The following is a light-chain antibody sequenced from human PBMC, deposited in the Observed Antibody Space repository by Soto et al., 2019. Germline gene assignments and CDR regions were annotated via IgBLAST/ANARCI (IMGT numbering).Light chain of an antibody. V-gene: IGLV2-8*01. CDR2: EVT. CDR1: SGDIGGYDY. J-gene: IGLJ1*01. CDR3: SSYAGSINPYV. Sequence: QSALTQPPSASGSSGQSVTISCTGSSGDIGGYDYVSWYQQHPGKAPKLMIYEVTKRPLGVPDRFSGSKSGNTASLTVSGLQAEDEADYYCSSYAGSINPYVFGTGTKLTVL.